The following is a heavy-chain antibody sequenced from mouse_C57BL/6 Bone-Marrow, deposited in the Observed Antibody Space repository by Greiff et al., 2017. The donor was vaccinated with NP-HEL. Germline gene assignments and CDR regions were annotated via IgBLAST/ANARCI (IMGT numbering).Heavy chain of an antibody. V-gene: IGHV1-82*01. J-gene: IGHJ3*01. CDR3: ARRSIAWFAY. D-gene: IGHD2-10*02. CDR1: GYAFSSSW. CDR2: LYPGDGDT. Sequence: QVQLQQSGPELVKPGASVKISCKASGYAFSSSWMNWVKQRPGKGLEWIGRLYPGDGDTNYNGKFKGKATLTADKSSSTAYMQLSSLTSEDSAVYYCARRSIAWFAYWGQGTLVTVSA.